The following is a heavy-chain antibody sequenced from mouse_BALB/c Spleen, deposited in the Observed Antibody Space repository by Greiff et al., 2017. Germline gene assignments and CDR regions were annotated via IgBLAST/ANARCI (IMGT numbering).Heavy chain of an antibody. Sequence: QVHVKQSRAELVRPGASVTLSCKASGYTFTDYEMHWVKQTPVHGLEWIGAIDPETGGTAYNQKFKGKATLTADKSSSTAYMELRSLTSEDSAVYYCTRTVVATYYFDYWGQGTTLTVSS. CDR1: GYTFTDYE. V-gene: IGHV1-15*01. D-gene: IGHD1-1*01. CDR3: TRTVVATYYFDY. J-gene: IGHJ2*01. CDR2: IDPETGGT.